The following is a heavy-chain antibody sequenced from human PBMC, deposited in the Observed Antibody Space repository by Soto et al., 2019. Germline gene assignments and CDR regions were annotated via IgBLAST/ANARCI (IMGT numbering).Heavy chain of an antibody. CDR2: ISSSSSTI. J-gene: IGHJ3*02. V-gene: IGHV3-48*01. CDR1: GFTFSSYS. CDR3: ARDGDYIWGSYRYTGAFDI. Sequence: VQLVESGGGLVQPGGSLRLSCAASGFTFSSYSMNWVRQAPGKGLEWVSYISSSSSTIYYADSVKGRFTISRDNAKNSLYLQMNSLRAEDTAVYYCARDGDYIWGSYRYTGAFDIWGQGTMVTVSS. D-gene: IGHD3-16*02.